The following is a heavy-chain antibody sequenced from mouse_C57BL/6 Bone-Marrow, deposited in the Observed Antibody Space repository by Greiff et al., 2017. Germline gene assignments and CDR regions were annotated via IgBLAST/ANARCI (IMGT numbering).Heavy chain of an antibody. D-gene: IGHD2-4*01. CDR1: GYAFTNYL. J-gene: IGHJ4*01. V-gene: IGHV1-54*01. CDR3: ANDYGYAMDY. Sequence: VKLQQSGAELVRPGTSVKVSCKASGYAFTNYLIEWVKQRPGQGLEWIGVINPGSGGTNYNEKFKGKATLTADKSSSTAYMQLSSLTSEDSAVYFCANDYGYAMDYWGQGTSVTVSS. CDR2: INPGSGGT.